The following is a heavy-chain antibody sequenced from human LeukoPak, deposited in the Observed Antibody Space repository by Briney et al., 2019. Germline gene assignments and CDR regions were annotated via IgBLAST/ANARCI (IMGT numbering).Heavy chain of an antibody. J-gene: IGHJ6*03. CDR3: ARDIVVVPAAIGLYYMDV. V-gene: IGHV1-18*01. D-gene: IGHD2-2*02. CDR1: GYTFTRYG. CDR2: ISGYNGNT. Sequence: GASVKVSCKASGYTFTRYGISLVRQAPGQGLEWMGWISGYNGNTNYAQKLQGRVTMTTDTSTSTAYMALRSLRSDDTAVYYCARDIVVVPAAIGLYYMDVWGKGTTVTVSS.